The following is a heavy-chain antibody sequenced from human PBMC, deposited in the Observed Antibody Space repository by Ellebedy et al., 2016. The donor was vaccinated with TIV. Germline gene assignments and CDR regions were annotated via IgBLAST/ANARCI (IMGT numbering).Heavy chain of an antibody. CDR3: AKDIRSIFNYFDY. Sequence: GGSLRLXXAASGFTFDDYAMHWVRQAPGKGLEWVSGISWNSGSIAYADSVKGRFIISRDNAKNSLYLQMNSLRPEDTAFYYCAKDIRSIFNYFDYWGQGTVVTVSS. D-gene: IGHD3-9*01. V-gene: IGHV3-9*01. CDR2: ISWNSGSI. J-gene: IGHJ4*02. CDR1: GFTFDDYA.